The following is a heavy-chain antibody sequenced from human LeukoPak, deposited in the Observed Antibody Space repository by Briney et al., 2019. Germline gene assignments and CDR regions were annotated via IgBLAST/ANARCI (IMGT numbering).Heavy chain of an antibody. J-gene: IGHJ6*03. CDR2: ISSSSSTI. V-gene: IGHV3-48*04. Sequence: GGSLRLSCAASGFTFSSYSTNWVRQAPGKGLEWVSYISSSSSTIYYADSVKGRFTISRDNAKNSLYLQMNSLRAEDTAVYYCAREGMGNDFWSGYYYYYYYMDVWGKGTTVTVSS. D-gene: IGHD3-3*01. CDR1: GFTFSSYS. CDR3: AREGMGNDFWSGYYYYYYYMDV.